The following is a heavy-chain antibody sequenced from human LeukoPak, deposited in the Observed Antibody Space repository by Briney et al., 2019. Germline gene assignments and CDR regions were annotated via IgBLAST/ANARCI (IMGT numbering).Heavy chain of an antibody. CDR3: ARAAVVATKLSFDY. Sequence: GGSLRLSRAASGFTFSSHSMNWVRQAPGKGLEWVSSISSSSSYIYYADSVKGRFTISRDNAKNSLYLQMNSLRAEDTAVYYCARAAVVATKLSFDYWGQGTLVTVSS. D-gene: IGHD5-12*01. V-gene: IGHV3-21*01. CDR1: GFTFSSHS. J-gene: IGHJ4*02. CDR2: ISSSSSYI.